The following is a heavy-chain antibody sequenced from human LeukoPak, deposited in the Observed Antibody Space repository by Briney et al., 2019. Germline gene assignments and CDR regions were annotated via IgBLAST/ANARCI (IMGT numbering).Heavy chain of an antibody. CDR1: GGSISSGDYY. Sequence: SETLSLTCTVSGGSISSGDYYWSWIRQPPGKGLEWIGYIYYSGSTYYNPSLKSRVTISVDTSKNQFSLKLSSVTAADTAVYYCARGGSGSYYNVVWFDPWGQGTLVTVSS. D-gene: IGHD3-10*01. CDR2: IYYSGST. J-gene: IGHJ5*02. V-gene: IGHV4-30-4*01. CDR3: ARGGSGSYYNVVWFDP.